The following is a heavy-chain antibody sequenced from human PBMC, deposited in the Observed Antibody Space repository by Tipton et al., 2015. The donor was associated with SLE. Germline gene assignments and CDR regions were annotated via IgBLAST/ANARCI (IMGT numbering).Heavy chain of an antibody. J-gene: IGHJ4*02. CDR1: GGSFSGYY. D-gene: IGHD3-3*01. CDR3: ARHDPNYDFWSGSLGYFDY. Sequence: GLVKPSETLSLTCAVYGGSFSGYYWSWIRQPPGKGLEWIGRILTSGSTDYNSSLKGRVTISVDTSKNQFSLKLSSVTAADTAVYYCARHDPNYDFWSGSLGYFDYWGQGALVSVSS. CDR2: ILTSGST. V-gene: IGHV4-4*07.